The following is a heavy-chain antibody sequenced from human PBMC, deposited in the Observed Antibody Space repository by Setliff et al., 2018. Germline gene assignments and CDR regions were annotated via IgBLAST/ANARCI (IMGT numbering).Heavy chain of an antibody. J-gene: IGHJ4*02. CDR3: ARQATDY. CDR1: GFTFSSYW. V-gene: IGHV3-74*01. Sequence: PGGSLRLSCAASGFTFSSYWMHWVRQEPGKGLLWVSRIKSEGSGATTYYADSVKGRFTISRDSAKHALNLQMNSLRAEDTALYYCARQATDYWGQGTLVTVSS. CDR2: IKSEGSGATT.